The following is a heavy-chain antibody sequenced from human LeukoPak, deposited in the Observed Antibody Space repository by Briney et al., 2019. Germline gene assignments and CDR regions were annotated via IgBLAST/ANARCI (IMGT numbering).Heavy chain of an antibody. CDR2: IIPIFGTA. J-gene: IGHJ5*02. Sequence: SVKVSCKASGGTFSSYAISWVREAPGQGLEWMGGIIPIFGTANYAQKFQGRVTITTDESTSTAYMELSSLRSEDTAVYYCARVTRYCSSTSCYRINWFDPWGQGTLVTVSS. V-gene: IGHV1-69*05. CDR1: GGTFSSYA. CDR3: ARVTRYCSSTSCYRINWFDP. D-gene: IGHD2-2*02.